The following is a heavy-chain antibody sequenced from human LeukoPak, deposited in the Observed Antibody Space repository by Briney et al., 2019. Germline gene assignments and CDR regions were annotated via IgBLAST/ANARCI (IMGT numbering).Heavy chain of an antibody. CDR1: GVTLSDHH. CDR3: ARDQSESDNSAFDN. D-gene: IGHD3-22*01. V-gene: IGHV3-72*01. J-gene: IGHJ3*02. CDR2: TRNKARGHTT. Sequence: PGGSLRLSCAASGVTLSDHHMDWVRQAPGKGLEWVGRTRNKARGHTTEYAASVKGRFTTSRDDSKTLVYLQMNSLKTEDTAVYFCARDQSESDNSAFDNWGQGTVVIVSS.